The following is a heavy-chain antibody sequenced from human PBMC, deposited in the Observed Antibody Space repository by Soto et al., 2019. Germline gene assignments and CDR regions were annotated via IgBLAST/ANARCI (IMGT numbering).Heavy chain of an antibody. J-gene: IGHJ6*02. CDR1: GGSISSYY. Sequence: SETLSLTCTVSGGSISSYYWSWIRQPPEKGLEWIGSIYYSGSTNYNPSLKSRVNISVDTSENQFSLKLSSVTAADTAVYYCARDLIYDFWSGYQSGVNYGMDVWGQGTTVTVSS. D-gene: IGHD3-3*01. CDR2: IYYSGST. CDR3: ARDLIYDFWSGYQSGVNYGMDV. V-gene: IGHV4-59*12.